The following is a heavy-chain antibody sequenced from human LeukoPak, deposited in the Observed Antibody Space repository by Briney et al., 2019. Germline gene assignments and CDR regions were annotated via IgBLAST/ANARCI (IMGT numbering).Heavy chain of an antibody. D-gene: IGHD3-22*01. CDR2: MYYSGTT. J-gene: IGHJ1*01. Sequence: PSETLSLTCTVSGGSITSYYRSWIRQSPGKGLEWIGFMYYSGTTNYNPSLKSRVTISLGMSKNQFSLKLSSVAAADTAVYYCASYYYDSRKYFQHWGQGTLVTVSS. CDR1: GGSITSYY. CDR3: ASYYYDSRKYFQH. V-gene: IGHV4-59*12.